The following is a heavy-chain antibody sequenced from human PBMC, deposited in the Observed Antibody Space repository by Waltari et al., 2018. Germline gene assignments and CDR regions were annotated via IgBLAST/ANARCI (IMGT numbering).Heavy chain of an antibody. CDR1: GGSISSSNW. J-gene: IGHJ5*02. CDR2: IDHSGST. D-gene: IGHD1-1*01. V-gene: IGHV4-4*02. Sequence: QVQLQESGPGLVKPSGTLSLTCAVSGGSISSSNWWSWVRQPPGKGLEWIGEIDHSGSTNYNPSLKNRVTISVDKSKNQFFLKLSSVTAADTAVYYCTRDGPTTGGGWFDPWGQGTLVTVSS. CDR3: TRDGPTTGGGWFDP.